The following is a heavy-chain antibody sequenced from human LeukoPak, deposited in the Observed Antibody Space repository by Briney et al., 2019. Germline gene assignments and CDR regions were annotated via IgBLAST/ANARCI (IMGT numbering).Heavy chain of an antibody. D-gene: IGHD3-10*01. CDR3: ARYALYASGGAGGFDI. CDR1: GYTFTGPY. Sequence: ASLKLSSKASGYTFTGPYMHWGRHAPGQRPEWMGCINPNSGGASFAPKFQGRVTMTRDTSMSTAYMELSRLRSDDTAVYHCARYALYASGGAGGFDIWGQGTMVTVSS. J-gene: IGHJ3*02. V-gene: IGHV1-2*02. CDR2: INPNSGGA.